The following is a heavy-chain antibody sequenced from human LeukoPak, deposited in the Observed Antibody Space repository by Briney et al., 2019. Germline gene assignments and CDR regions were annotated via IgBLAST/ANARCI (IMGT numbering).Heavy chain of an antibody. V-gene: IGHV3-7*01. CDR2: INEGGSKK. CDR3: ARENIVGSTWGDIDY. Sequence: PGGSLRLSCAASGFTLSSYWMSWVRQAPGMGLEWVANINEGGSKKFYVDSVKGRFTISRDNAKNSLYLQMNSLRAEDTAVYYCARENIVGSTWGDIDYWGQGTLVTVSS. D-gene: IGHD1-26*01. CDR1: GFTLSSYW. J-gene: IGHJ4*02.